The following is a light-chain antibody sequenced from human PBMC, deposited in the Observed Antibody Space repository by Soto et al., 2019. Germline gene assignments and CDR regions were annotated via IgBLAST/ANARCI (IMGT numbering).Light chain of an antibody. CDR2: GNS. CDR3: QPYYRSVSGDV. CDR1: SSNIGAGYD. J-gene: IGLJ1*01. V-gene: IGLV1-40*01. Sequence: QSVLTQPPSVSGAPGQRVTISCTGSSSNIGAGYDVHWYQQLPGTAPKLLIYGNSNRPSGVPDRFSGSKSGTSASLAITGRRAEVEVDCNYQPYYRSVSGDVCGPGTKVT.